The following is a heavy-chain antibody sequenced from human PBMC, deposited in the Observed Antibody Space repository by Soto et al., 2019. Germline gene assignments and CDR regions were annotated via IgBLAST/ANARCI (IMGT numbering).Heavy chain of an antibody. CDR3: ARVSRELRNYYYYGMDV. CDR2: INHSGST. CDR1: GGSFSGYY. V-gene: IGHV4-34*01. Sequence: SETLSLTCAVYGGSFSGYYWSWIRQPPGKGLEWIGEINHSGSTDYNPSLKSRVTISVDTSKNQFSLKLSSVTAADTAVYYCARVSRELRNYYYYGMDVWGQGTTVTVSS. D-gene: IGHD1-7*01. J-gene: IGHJ6*02.